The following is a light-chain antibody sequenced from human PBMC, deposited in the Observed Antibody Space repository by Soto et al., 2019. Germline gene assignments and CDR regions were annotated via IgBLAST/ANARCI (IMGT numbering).Light chain of an antibody. Sequence: QSALTQPPSASGSPGQSVTISCTGTSGDVGAYNSVSWYQQHPAKAPKLIISDVTQRPSGVPGRFSGSRSGSTASLTVSGLQAEDEADYYCCSYAGSNNFVFGTGTKLTVL. CDR3: CSYAGSNNFV. V-gene: IGLV2-8*01. CDR2: DVT. J-gene: IGLJ1*01. CDR1: SGDVGAYNS.